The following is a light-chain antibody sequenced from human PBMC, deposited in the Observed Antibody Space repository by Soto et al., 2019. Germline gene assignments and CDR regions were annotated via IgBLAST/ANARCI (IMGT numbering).Light chain of an antibody. CDR2: GAS. CDR1: QSVSSTY. CDR3: QQYGSSRVYT. J-gene: IGKJ2*01. Sequence: ESVLTQSPGTLSLSPGERATLSCRASQSVSSTYLAWYQQKPGQAPRLLIYGASSRATGIPDRFSGSGSGTDFTLTIIRLEHEDFAVYYCQQYGSSRVYTFSQGTTLELK. V-gene: IGKV3-20*01.